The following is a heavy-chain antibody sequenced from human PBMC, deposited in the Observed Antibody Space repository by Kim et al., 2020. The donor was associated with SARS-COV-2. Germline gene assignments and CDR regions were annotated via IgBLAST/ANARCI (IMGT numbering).Heavy chain of an antibody. CDR1: GFTFSNAW. V-gene: IGHV3-15*01. D-gene: IGHD3-9*01. Sequence: GGSLRLSCAASGFTFSNAWMSWVHQAPGKGLEWVGRIKSKTDGGTTDYAAPVKGRFTISRDDSKNTLYLQMNSLKTEDTAVYYCTTYLFDWLLRRFDYWGQGTLVTVSS. CDR2: IKSKTDGGTT. CDR3: TTYLFDWLLRRFDY. J-gene: IGHJ4*02.